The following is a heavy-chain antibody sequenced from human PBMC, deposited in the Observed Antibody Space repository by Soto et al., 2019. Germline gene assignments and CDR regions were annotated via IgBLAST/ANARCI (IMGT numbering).Heavy chain of an antibody. D-gene: IGHD4-17*01. CDR2: IYYSGST. J-gene: IGHJ3*02. V-gene: IGHV4-39*01. Sequence: QLQLQESGPGLVKPSETLSLTCTVSGGSISSSSYYWGWIRQPPGKGLEWIGSIYYSGSTYYNPSLKSRDTISVDTSKNQLSLKLSSVTAADTAVYYCARLSSPTTVEDAFDILGQGTMVTVS. CDR3: ARLSSPTTVEDAFDI. CDR1: GGSISSSSYY.